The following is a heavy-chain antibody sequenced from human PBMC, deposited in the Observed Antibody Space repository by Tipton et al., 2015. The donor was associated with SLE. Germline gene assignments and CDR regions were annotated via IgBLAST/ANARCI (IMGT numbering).Heavy chain of an antibody. CDR3: ARDDFWSGREWFDP. CDR1: GGPISRGSYY. Sequence: TLSLTCTVSGGPISRGSYYWSWIRQPAGKGLEWIGRIYTSGCTNYNSSLKSRVTVSVATSKNQFSLKLGSVTAADTAVYYCARDDFWSGREWFDPWDQRTLVTVSS. CDR2: IYTSGCT. D-gene: IGHD3-3*01. J-gene: IGHJ5*02. V-gene: IGHV4-61*02.